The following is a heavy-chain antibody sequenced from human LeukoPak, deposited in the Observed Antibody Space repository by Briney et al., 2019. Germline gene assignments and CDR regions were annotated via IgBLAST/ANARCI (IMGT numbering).Heavy chain of an antibody. CDR2: IWYDGTNK. V-gene: IGHV3-33*01. CDR3: ARSDILTDFYKSAFDI. CDR1: GFTFSSSG. J-gene: IGHJ3*02. Sequence: PGRSLRLSCAASGFTFSSSGMHWVRQAPGKGLEWVAAIWYDGTNKYYADSVKGRITISRDNSKNTLYLQMNSLRAEDTAVYYCARSDILTDFYKSAFDIWGQGTMVTVSS. D-gene: IGHD3-9*01.